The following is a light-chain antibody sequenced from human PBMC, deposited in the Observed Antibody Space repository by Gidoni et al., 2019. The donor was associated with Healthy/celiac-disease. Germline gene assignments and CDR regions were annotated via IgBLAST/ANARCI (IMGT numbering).Light chain of an antibody. CDR3: QQYGSSPYT. V-gene: IGKV3-20*01. Sequence: IVLAQSPGTLSWSPGERATLSCRASQSVSSSYLAWYQQKPGQAPRLLIYGASSRDTGIPARFSGSGSGTDFTLTISRLEPEDFAVYYCQQYGSSPYTFGQGTKLEIK. CDR2: GAS. CDR1: QSVSSSY. J-gene: IGKJ2*01.